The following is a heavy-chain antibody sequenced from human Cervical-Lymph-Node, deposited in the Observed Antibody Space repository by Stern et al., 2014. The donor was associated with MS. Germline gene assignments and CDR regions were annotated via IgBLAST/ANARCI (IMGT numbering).Heavy chain of an antibody. CDR1: GGSISSYGYY. Sequence: QVQLQESGPGLVKPSQTLSLTCTVSGGSISSYGYYWNWIRQHPGKGLEWIGYIYYSGATYYNPSLKSRVSISVDTSKNQFSLKLSSRTAADTAVYYCAREPPYYYGMDVWGQGTSVTVSS. J-gene: IGHJ6*02. CDR2: IYYSGAT. V-gene: IGHV4-31*03. CDR3: AREPPYYYGMDV.